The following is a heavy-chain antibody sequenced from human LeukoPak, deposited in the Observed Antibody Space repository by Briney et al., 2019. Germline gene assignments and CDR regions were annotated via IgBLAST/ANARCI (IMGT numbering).Heavy chain of an antibody. CDR3: ASASDILTCFDY. CDR2: ISTAGDT. D-gene: IGHD3-9*01. V-gene: IGHV3-13*01. J-gene: IGHJ4*02. Sequence: GGSLRLSCAASGFTFSSYDMHWVRQATGKGLEWVSAISTAGDTYYPGSVKGRFTISRENTKNSLYLQMNSLRTGDTAVYYCASASDILTCFDYWGQGTLVTVSS. CDR1: GFTFSSYD.